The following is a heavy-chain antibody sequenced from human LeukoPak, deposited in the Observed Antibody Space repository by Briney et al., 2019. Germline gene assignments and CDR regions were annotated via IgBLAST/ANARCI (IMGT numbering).Heavy chain of an antibody. Sequence: SETLSLTCAVYGGSFSGYYWSWIRQPPGKGLEWIGEINHSGSTNYNPSLKSRVTISVDTSKNQFSLKLSSVTAADTAVYYCARKSLLWFGELLWPLFDYWGQGTLVTVSS. CDR2: INHSGST. D-gene: IGHD3-10*01. V-gene: IGHV4-34*01. CDR3: ARKSLLWFGELLWPLFDY. J-gene: IGHJ4*02. CDR1: GGSFSGYY.